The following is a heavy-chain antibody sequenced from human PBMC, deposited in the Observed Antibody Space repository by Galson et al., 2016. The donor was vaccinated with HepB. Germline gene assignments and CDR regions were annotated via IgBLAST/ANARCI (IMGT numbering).Heavy chain of an antibody. Sequence: SETLSLTCAVSDHPLTNGYYWGWIRQPPGKGLEWMATVFHYGATYYNPSLSDRVSMSVDTSNNNFSLSLRSVTAADTAMYFCVSVSSPHVSSTPGFDAWGRGIMVIVSS. V-gene: IGHV4-38-2*01. CDR2: VFHYGAT. CDR1: DHPLTNGYY. D-gene: IGHD3-16*01. CDR3: VSVSSPHVSSTPGFDA. J-gene: IGHJ5*02.